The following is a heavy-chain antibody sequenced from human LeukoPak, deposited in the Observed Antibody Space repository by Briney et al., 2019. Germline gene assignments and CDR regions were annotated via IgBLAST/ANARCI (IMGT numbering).Heavy chain of an antibody. D-gene: IGHD3-3*01. CDR2: IKQDGSEK. V-gene: IGHV3-7*01. CDR1: GFTFSSYW. Sequence: PGGSLRLSCAASGFTFSSYWMSWVRQAPGKGLEWVANIKQDGSEKYYVDSVKGRFTISRDNAKNSLYLQMNSLRAEDTAVYYCARDGGFDYYDFWSGYYYYGMDVWGQGTTVTVSS. J-gene: IGHJ6*02. CDR3: ARDGGFDYYDFWSGYYYYGMDV.